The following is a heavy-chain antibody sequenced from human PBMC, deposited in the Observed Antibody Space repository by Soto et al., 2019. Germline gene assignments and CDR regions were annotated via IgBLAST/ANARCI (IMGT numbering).Heavy chain of an antibody. CDR2: VFYTGFT. Sequence: PSETLSLTCAVSGGSISGSYYYWGWLRQSPGKGPEWIGSVFYTGFTSYNPSLESRVSVSVDTSKNQFSLKVSGVSAADTAVYYCAGREFASSSFHYYYYAVDVWGQGTTVTVSS. CDR3: AGREFASSSFHYYYYAVDV. D-gene: IGHD6-6*01. V-gene: IGHV4-39*01. CDR1: GGSISGSYYY. J-gene: IGHJ6*02.